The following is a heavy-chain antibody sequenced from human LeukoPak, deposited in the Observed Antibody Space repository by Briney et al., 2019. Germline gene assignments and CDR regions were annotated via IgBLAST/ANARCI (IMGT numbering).Heavy chain of an antibody. CDR1: GFTFSSYA. J-gene: IGHJ3*02. D-gene: IGHD1-26*01. Sequence: GGSLRLSCAASGFTFSSYAMSWVRQAPGKGLEWVSAISGSGGSTYYADSVKGRLTISRDNSKNTLYLQMNSLRAEDTAVYYCAKDLQWELPSAGAFDIWGQGTMVTVSS. CDR3: AKDLQWELPSAGAFDI. CDR2: ISGSGGST. V-gene: IGHV3-23*01.